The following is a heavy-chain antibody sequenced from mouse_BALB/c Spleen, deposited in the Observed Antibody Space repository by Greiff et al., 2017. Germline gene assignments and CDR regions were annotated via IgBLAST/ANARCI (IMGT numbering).Heavy chain of an antibody. CDR2: ISYSGST. Sequence: DVKLQESGPGLVKPSQSLSLTCTVTGYSITSDYAWNWIRQFPGNKLEWMGYISYSGSTSYNPSLKSRISITRDTSKNQFFLQLNSVTTEDTATYYCARDYYGSRHYAMDYWGQGTSVTVSS. CDR1: GYSITSDYA. J-gene: IGHJ4*01. CDR3: ARDYYGSRHYAMDY. D-gene: IGHD1-1*01. V-gene: IGHV3-2*02.